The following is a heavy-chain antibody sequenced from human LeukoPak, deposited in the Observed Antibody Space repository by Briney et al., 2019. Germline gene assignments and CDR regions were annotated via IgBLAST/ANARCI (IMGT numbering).Heavy chain of an antibody. Sequence: ASVKVSCKASGGTFSSYAISWVRQAPGQGLEWMGRIIPILGIANYAQKFQGRVTITADKSTSTAYMELSSLRSEDTAVYYCASSPCRFVDTARGGDWFDPWGQGTLVTVSS. V-gene: IGHV1-69*04. CDR1: GGTFSSYA. CDR3: ASSPCRFVDTARGGDWFDP. CDR2: IIPILGIA. J-gene: IGHJ5*02. D-gene: IGHD5-18*01.